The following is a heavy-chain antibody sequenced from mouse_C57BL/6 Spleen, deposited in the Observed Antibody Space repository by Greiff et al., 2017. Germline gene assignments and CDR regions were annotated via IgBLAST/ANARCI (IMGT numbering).Heavy chain of an antibody. CDR1: GFSLTSYG. D-gene: IGHD1-1*01. V-gene: IGHV2-4*01. J-gene: IGHJ1*03. Sequence: VKLVESGPGLVQPSQSLSITCTVSGFSLTSYGVHWVRQPPGKGLEWLGVIWSGGSTDYNAAFISRLSISKDNSKSQVFFKMNSLQADDTAIYYCAKNYYGSSYWYFDVWGTGTTVTVSS. CDR2: IWSGGST. CDR3: AKNYYGSSYWYFDV.